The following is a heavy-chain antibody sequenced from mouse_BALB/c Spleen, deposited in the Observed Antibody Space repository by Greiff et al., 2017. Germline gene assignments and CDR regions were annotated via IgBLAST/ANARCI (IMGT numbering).Heavy chain of an antibody. CDR1: GYSITSGYY. CDR2: ISYDGSN. J-gene: IGHJ1*01. Sequence: VQLKESGPGLVKPSQSLSLTCSVTGYSITSGYYWNWIRQFPGNKLEWMGYISYDGSNNYNPSLKNRISITRDTSKNQFFLKLNSVTTEDTATYYCARDLYDGYHWYFDVWGAGTTVTVSS. V-gene: IGHV3-6*02. D-gene: IGHD2-3*01. CDR3: ARDLYDGYHWYFDV.